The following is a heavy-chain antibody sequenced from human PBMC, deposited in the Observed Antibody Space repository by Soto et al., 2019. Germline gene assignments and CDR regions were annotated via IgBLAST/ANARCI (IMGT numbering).Heavy chain of an antibody. CDR2: FSGGGGST. Sequence: GGSLRLCCAASGFTFSSYAMIWVRQAPGKGLVWVSAFSGGGGSTCYADSVKGRFTISRDNAKNTLYLQMNSLRAEDTAVCYCARGYDYYSYMDVWGKGTTVTVSS. CDR3: ARGYDYYSYMDV. CDR1: GFTFSSYA. V-gene: IGHV3-23*01. J-gene: IGHJ6*03.